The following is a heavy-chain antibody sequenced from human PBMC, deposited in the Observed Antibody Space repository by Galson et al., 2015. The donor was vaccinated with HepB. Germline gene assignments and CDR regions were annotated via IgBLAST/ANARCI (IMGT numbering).Heavy chain of an antibody. Sequence: SVKVSCKASGGTFSNYAINWVRQAPGQGLQWMGWIRVYNGDTNLAQKFQGRVTMTTDTSTSTAYMELRSLRFDDTAVYYCARPPSFGYWGQGTLVSVSS. CDR1: GGTFSNYA. V-gene: IGHV1-18*01. D-gene: IGHD3-10*01. J-gene: IGHJ4*02. CDR3: ARPPSFGY. CDR2: IRVYNGDT.